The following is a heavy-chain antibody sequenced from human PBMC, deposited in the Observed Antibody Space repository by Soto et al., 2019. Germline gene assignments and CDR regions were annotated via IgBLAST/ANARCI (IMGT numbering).Heavy chain of an antibody. J-gene: IGHJ4*02. Sequence: GGSLRHSCAASGVRCRSYWVSRVRQAPGKGLEWVANINQDGSEKYYVDSVKGRFTISRDNAKNSLYLQMNSLRAEDTAVYYCARGYCSGGSCYGGGFDYWGPGTLVTVSS. D-gene: IGHD2-15*01. CDR1: GVRCRSYW. V-gene: IGHV3-7*01. CDR2: INQDGSEK. CDR3: ARGYCSGGSCYGGGFDY.